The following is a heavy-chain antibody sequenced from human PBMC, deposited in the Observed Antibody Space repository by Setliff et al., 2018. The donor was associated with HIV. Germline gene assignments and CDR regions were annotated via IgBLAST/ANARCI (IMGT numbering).Heavy chain of an antibody. J-gene: IGHJ3*02. CDR3: ARATFSSSWYPFDGFDI. Sequence: PSETLSLTCTVSDGSISSGGYYWSWIRQHPGKGLEWIGYIHYSGSTYYNPSLKSRLTISVDTSENQFFLQLGSVTAADTAVYYCARATFSSSWYPFDGFDIWGQGTMVTVSS. V-gene: IGHV4-31*03. D-gene: IGHD6-13*01. CDR2: IHYSGST. CDR1: DGSISSGGYY.